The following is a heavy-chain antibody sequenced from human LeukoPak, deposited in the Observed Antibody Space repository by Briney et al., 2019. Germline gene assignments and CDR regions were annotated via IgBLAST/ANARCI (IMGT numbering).Heavy chain of an antibody. CDR1: GFTFSSFA. D-gene: IGHD2/OR15-2a*01. J-gene: IGHJ4*02. CDR2: ISGSGDTT. Sequence: GGSLRLSCAASGFTFSSFAMNWVRQAPEKGLEWVSAISGSGDTTYYADSVKGRFTISRDNSKNTLYLQMNSLGAEDTAVYYCAKDLRSSPRGQYFWGQGTLVTVSS. V-gene: IGHV3-23*01. CDR3: AKDLRSSPRGQYF.